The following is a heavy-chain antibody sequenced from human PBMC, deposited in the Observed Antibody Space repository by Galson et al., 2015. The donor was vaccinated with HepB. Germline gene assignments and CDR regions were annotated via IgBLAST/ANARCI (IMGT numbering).Heavy chain of an antibody. CDR2: VKEDGSEK. D-gene: IGHD3-10*01. Sequence: GKGLECVANVKEDGSEKYFVDSVKGRFTISRGNARNSLYLQMNSLRAEDTAVYYCARVRGDLYDPRTYYFDYWGQGTLVTVSS. CDR3: ARVRGDLYDPRTYYFDY. J-gene: IGHJ4*02. V-gene: IGHV3-7*03.